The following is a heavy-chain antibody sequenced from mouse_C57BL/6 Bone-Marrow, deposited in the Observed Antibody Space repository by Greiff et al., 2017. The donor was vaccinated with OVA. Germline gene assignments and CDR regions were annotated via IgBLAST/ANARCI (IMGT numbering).Heavy chain of an antibody. V-gene: IGHV1-5*01. CDR2: IYPGNSDT. J-gene: IGHJ2*01. CDR3: TPIYYDYDVGY. Sequence: EVQLVESGTVLARPGASVKMSCKTSGYTFTSYWMHWVKQRPGQGLEWIGAIYPGNSDTSSNQKFKGKANLTAVTSASTAYMELSSLTNEDSAVYYCTPIYYDYDVGYWGQGTTLTVSS. CDR1: GYTFTSYW. D-gene: IGHD2-4*01.